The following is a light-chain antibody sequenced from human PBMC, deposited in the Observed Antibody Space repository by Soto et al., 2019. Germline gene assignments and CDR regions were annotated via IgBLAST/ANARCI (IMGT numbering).Light chain of an antibody. Sequence: QSVLTQPPSASGTPGQGVIISCSGSRSNIGSNTVNWYQQFPGTAPKLLIYTNNQRPSGVPDRFSGSKSGTSASLAISGLQSEDEADYYWAALDDSLKGPAFGGGTKLTVL. CDR1: RSNIGSNT. CDR3: AALDDSLKGPA. J-gene: IGLJ2*01. CDR2: TNN. V-gene: IGLV1-44*01.